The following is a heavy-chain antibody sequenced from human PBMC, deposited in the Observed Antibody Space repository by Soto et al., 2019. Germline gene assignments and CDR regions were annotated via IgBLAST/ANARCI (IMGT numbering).Heavy chain of an antibody. CDR1: GGSISSYY. V-gene: IGHV4-59*01. D-gene: IGHD2-2*01. J-gene: IGHJ3*02. CDR2: IYYSGST. Sequence: SETLSLTCTVSGGSISSYYWSWIRQPPGKGLEWIGYIYYSGSTNYNPSLKSRVTISVDTSKNQFSLKLSSVTAADTAVYYCARDRGVVVPAAIGVGYDAFDIWGQGTMVTVSS. CDR3: ARDRGVVVPAAIGVGYDAFDI.